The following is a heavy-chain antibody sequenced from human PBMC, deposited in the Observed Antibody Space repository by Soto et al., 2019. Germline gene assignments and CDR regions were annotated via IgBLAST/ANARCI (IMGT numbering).Heavy chain of an antibody. CDR2: INDRGTT. CDR1: GASIASGGHY. CDR3: AREAFGDGYNSGWFDP. Sequence: SEALSLTCSVSGASIASGGHYWTWIRQHPGRGLEWVGHINDRGTTHYNPSLRSRVTIFMDTSKSHFSLYLASVTAADTAVYFCAREAFGDGYNSGWFDPWGQGHQVTVSS. D-gene: IGHD5-12*01. J-gene: IGHJ5*02. V-gene: IGHV4-31*03.